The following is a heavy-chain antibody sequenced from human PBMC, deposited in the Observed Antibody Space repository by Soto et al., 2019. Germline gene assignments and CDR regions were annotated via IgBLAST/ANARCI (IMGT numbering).Heavy chain of an antibody. Sequence: RASVKVSCKASGGTFSSYAISWVRQAPGQGLEWMGGIIPIFGTANYAQKFQGRVTITADESTSTAYMELSSLRSEDTAVYYCASGPAIEAPDYWGQGTLVTVSS. J-gene: IGHJ4*02. V-gene: IGHV1-69*13. CDR1: GGTFSSYA. CDR2: IIPIFGTA. CDR3: ASGPAIEAPDY.